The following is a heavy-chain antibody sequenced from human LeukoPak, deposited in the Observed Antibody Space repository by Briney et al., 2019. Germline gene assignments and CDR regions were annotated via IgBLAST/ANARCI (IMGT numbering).Heavy chain of an antibody. CDR1: GFTFSNAW. D-gene: IGHD2-2*01. Sequence: GGSLRLSCAASGFTFSNAWMSWVRQAPGKGLEWVGRIKSKTDGGTTDYAAPVKGRFTISRDDSKNTLYLQMNSLKTEDTAVYYCTTDQGYIVVVPAASVYWGQGTLVTVSS. V-gene: IGHV3-15*01. J-gene: IGHJ4*02. CDR3: TTDQGYIVVVPAASVY. CDR2: IKSKTDGGTT.